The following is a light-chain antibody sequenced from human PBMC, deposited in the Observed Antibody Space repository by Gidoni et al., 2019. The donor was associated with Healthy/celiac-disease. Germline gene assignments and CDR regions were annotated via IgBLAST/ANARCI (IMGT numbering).Light chain of an antibody. CDR3: QSYDSSLSGVV. CDR2: GNS. J-gene: IGLJ2*01. V-gene: IGLV1-40*01. CDR1: SSNIGAGYD. Sequence: QSVLTQPPSVSGAPVHVVTISCTGSSSNIGAGYDVHWYQQLPGTAPKLLIYGNSNRPSGVPDRFSGSKSGTSASLAITGLQAEDEADYYCQSYDSSLSGVVFGGGTKLTVL.